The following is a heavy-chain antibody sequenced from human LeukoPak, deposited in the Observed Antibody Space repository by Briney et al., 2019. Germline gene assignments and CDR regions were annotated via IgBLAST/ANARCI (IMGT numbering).Heavy chain of an antibody. J-gene: IGHJ4*02. CDR1: GFTFSSYA. CDR3: AKVRVVFNWNYAYYFDY. CDR2: ISYDGSNE. V-gene: IGHV3-30*18. D-gene: IGHD1-7*01. Sequence: PGRSLRLSCAASGFTFSSYAMHWVRQAPGKGLEWVALISYDGSNEYYADSVKGRFTISRDNSKNTLYLQMNSLRGEDTAVYYCAKVRVVFNWNYAYYFDYWGQGTLVTVSS.